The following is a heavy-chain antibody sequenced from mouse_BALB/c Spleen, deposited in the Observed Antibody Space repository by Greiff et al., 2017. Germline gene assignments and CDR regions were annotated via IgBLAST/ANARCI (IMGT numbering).Heavy chain of an antibody. CDR3: ARYGNYAFYAMDY. V-gene: IGHV14-3*02. J-gene: IGHJ4*01. CDR1: GFNIKDTY. Sequence: DVQLQESGAELVKPGASVKLSCTASGFNIKDTYMHWVKQRPEQGLEWIGRIDPANGNTKYDPKFQGKATITADTSSNTAYLQLSSLTSEDTAVYYCARYGNYAFYAMDYWGQGTSVTVSS. CDR2: IDPANGNT. D-gene: IGHD2-1*01.